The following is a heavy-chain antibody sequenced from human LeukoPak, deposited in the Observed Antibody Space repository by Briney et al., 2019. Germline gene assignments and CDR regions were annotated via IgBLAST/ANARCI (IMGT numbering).Heavy chain of an antibody. CDR3: ARDRYYYGSGSYFDAFDI. CDR2: ISYDGSNE. CDR1: GFTFSTYT. D-gene: IGHD3-10*01. Sequence: GGSLRLSCAASGFTFSTYTLHWVRQAPGKGLEWVAVISYDGSNEYYADSVKGRFTISTDNSKNTLYLQMNSLRTEDTAVYYCARDRYYYGSGSYFDAFDIWGQGTMVTVSS. V-gene: IGHV3-30-3*01. J-gene: IGHJ3*02.